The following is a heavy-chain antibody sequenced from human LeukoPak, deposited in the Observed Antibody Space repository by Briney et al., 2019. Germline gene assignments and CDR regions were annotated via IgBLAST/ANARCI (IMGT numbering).Heavy chain of an antibody. CDR3: AKVAGSGYDFYYFDY. J-gene: IGHJ4*02. CDR2: ISGSGGST. Sequence: GGSLRLSCAASGFTFSSYAMSWVRQAPGKGLEWVSGISGSGGSTYQADSVKGRFTISRDNSKNTLDLQMKSLRAEDTAVYYCAKVAGSGYDFYYFDYWGQGTLVTVSS. D-gene: IGHD5-12*01. CDR1: GFTFSSYA. V-gene: IGHV3-23*01.